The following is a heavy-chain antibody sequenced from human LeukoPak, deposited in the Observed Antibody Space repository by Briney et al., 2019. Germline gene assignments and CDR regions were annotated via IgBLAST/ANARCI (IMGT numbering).Heavy chain of an antibody. CDR3: ARDRADFVTDYHPLFDQ. Sequence: GGSLRLSCADSGFSFSTYGMSWVRQAPGKGLEWVSGIPTSGGITYYADSVKGRFTISRDNSKNTLYLQMNSLRAEDTAVYYCARDRADFVTDYHPLFDQWGQGTLVTVSS. D-gene: IGHD3-9*01. CDR2: IPTSGGIT. CDR1: GFSFSTYG. J-gene: IGHJ4*02. V-gene: IGHV3-23*01.